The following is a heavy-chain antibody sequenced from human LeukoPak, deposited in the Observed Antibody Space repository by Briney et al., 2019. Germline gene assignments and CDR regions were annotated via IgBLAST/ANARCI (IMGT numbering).Heavy chain of an antibody. V-gene: IGHV1-18*01. CDR2: ISAYNGNT. Sequence: ASVKVSCKASGYTFTSYGISWVRQAPGQGLEWMGWISAYNGNTNYAQKLQGRVTMTTDTSTSTAYMELRSLRSDDTAVYYCASGYDFWSGYGRRAFDIWGQGTMVTVSS. CDR1: GYTFTSYG. J-gene: IGHJ3*02. D-gene: IGHD3-3*01. CDR3: ASGYDFWSGYGRRAFDI.